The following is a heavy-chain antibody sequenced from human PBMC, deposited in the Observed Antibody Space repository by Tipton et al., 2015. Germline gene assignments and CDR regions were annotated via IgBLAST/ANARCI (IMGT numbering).Heavy chain of an antibody. V-gene: IGHV3-74*01. CDR1: GFTFSSYW. Sequence: SLRLSCEASGFTFSSYWMHWVRQAPGKGLVWVSRITADGSGTGYADSVQGRFTISRDNARNTLYLQMNSLRADDTAVYYCVRDPGQFFDYWGQGTLATVSS. J-gene: IGHJ4*02. CDR2: ITADGSGT. CDR3: VRDPGQFFDY.